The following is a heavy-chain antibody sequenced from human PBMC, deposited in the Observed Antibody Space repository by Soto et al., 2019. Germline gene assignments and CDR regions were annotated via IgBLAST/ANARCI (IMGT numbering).Heavy chain of an antibody. Sequence: GASVKVSCKASGYTFTSYGISWVRQAPGQGLEWMGWISAYNGNTSYAQKLQGRVTMTTDTSTSTAYMELRSLRSDDTAVYYCANLIGGYCSGGSCLEYYFDYWGQGTLVSSPQ. J-gene: IGHJ4*02. CDR2: ISAYNGNT. CDR1: GYTFTSYG. V-gene: IGHV1-18*01. CDR3: ANLIGGYCSGGSCLEYYFDY. D-gene: IGHD2-15*01.